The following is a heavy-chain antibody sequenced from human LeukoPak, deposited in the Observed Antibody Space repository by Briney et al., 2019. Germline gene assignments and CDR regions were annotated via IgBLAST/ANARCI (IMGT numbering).Heavy chain of an antibody. CDR1: GGSVSSGSYY. Sequence: SETLSLTCTVSGGSVSSGSYYWSWIRQPPGKGLEWIGYIYYSGSTNYNPSLKSRVTISVDTSKNQFSLKLSSVTAADTAVYYCARGPGGYSYGYSPLFYHYYGMDVWGQGTTVTVSS. CDR3: ARGPGGYSYGYSPLFYHYYGMDV. J-gene: IGHJ6*02. D-gene: IGHD5-18*01. V-gene: IGHV4-61*01. CDR2: IYYSGST.